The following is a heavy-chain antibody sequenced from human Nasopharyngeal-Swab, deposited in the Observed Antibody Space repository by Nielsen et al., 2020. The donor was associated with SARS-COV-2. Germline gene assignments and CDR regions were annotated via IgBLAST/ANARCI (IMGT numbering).Heavy chain of an antibody. V-gene: IGHV3-7*04. J-gene: IGHJ4*02. CDR2: IKQDGSEK. CDR3: ARGKQWLDRGSDY. Sequence: GESLKISCAGSGFTLSTYWMSWVRQAPGKGLEWVANIKQDGSEKYYVDSVKGRFTISRDNAKNSLYLQMNSLRAEDTAVYYCARGKQWLDRGSDYWGQGTLVTVSS. D-gene: IGHD6-19*01. CDR1: GFTLSTYW.